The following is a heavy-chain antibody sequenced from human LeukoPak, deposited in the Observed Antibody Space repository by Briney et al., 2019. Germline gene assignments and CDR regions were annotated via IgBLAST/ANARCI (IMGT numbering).Heavy chain of an antibody. CDR3: ARVEALAVAGTAGFDY. V-gene: IGHV3-21*01. CDR1: GFTFSSYS. D-gene: IGHD6-19*01. CDR2: ISSSSSYI. J-gene: IGHJ4*02. Sequence: PGGSLRLSCAASGFTFSSYSMNWVRQAPGKGLEWVSSISSSSSYIYYADSVKGRFTTSRDNAKNSLYLQMNSLRAEDTAVYYCARVEALAVAGTAGFDYWGQGTLVTVSS.